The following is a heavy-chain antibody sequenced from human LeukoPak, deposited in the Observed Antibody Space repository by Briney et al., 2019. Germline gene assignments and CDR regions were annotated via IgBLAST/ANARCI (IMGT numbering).Heavy chain of an antibody. D-gene: IGHD6-13*01. CDR3: AREHGYTSSWYVDY. V-gene: IGHV4-59*01. Sequence: SETLSLTCTVSGGSISSYYWSWIRQPPGKGLEWIGYFYLSGSTNYNPSLKSRVTISVDTSRNQFSLKLNSVTAADTAVYYCAREHGYTSSWYVDYWGQGRLVTVSP. CDR1: GGSISSYY. CDR2: FYLSGST. J-gene: IGHJ4*02.